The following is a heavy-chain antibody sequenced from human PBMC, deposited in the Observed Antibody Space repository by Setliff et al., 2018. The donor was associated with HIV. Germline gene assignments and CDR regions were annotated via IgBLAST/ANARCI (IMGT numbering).Heavy chain of an antibody. CDR2: INHSGST. J-gene: IGHJ4*02. D-gene: IGHD2-21*02. CDR1: GGSFSGYY. CDR3: ARVAYRGGDCSAWDY. V-gene: IGHV4-34*01. Sequence: SETLSLTCAVYGGSFSGYYWSWIRQPPGKGLEWIGEINHSGSTNYNPSLKSRVTMSVDTSKNQFSVKLSSVTAADTAFYYCARVAYRGGDCSAWDYWGQGTLVTVSS.